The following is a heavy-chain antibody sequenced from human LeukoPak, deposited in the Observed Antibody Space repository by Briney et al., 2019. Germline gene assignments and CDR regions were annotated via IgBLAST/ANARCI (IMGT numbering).Heavy chain of an antibody. D-gene: IGHD6-13*01. V-gene: IGHV4-39*07. Sequence: PSETLSLTCTVSGGSISSSSYYWGWIRQPPGKGLEWIGSIYYSGSTYYNPSLKSRVTISVDTSKNQFSLKLSSVTAADTAVYYCARDPGIAAAGHYFDYWGQGTLVTVSS. CDR1: GGSISSSSYY. J-gene: IGHJ4*02. CDR2: IYYSGST. CDR3: ARDPGIAAAGHYFDY.